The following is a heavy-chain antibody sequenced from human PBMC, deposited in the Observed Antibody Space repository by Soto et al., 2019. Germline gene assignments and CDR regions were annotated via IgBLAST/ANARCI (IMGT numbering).Heavy chain of an antibody. D-gene: IGHD1-1*01. CDR3: ARVERGTATTVVDAFDI. J-gene: IGHJ3*02. Sequence: QVQLQQWGAGLLKPSETLSLTCAVYGGFVSSGSYYWSWIRQPPGKGLEWIGEMSHSGGTHFNPSLKSRVSISVDMSKNQFSLKMSSVTGADTALYYCARVERGTATTVVDAFDIWGPGTMVTVSS. V-gene: IGHV4-34*01. CDR1: GGFVSSGSYY. CDR2: MSHSGGT.